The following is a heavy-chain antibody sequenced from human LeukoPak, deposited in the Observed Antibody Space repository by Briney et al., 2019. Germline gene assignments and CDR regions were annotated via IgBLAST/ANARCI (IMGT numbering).Heavy chain of an antibody. V-gene: IGHV4-39*01. Sequence: SETLSLTCTVSGGSISSSSYYWGWIRQPPGKGLEWIGSIYYSGSTYYNPSLKSRVTISVDTSKNQFSLKLGSVTAADTAVYYCARGDHSSSLTPEFDYWGQGTLVTVSS. D-gene: IGHD6-6*01. CDR2: IYYSGST. CDR3: ARGDHSSSLTPEFDY. J-gene: IGHJ4*02. CDR1: GGSISSSSYY.